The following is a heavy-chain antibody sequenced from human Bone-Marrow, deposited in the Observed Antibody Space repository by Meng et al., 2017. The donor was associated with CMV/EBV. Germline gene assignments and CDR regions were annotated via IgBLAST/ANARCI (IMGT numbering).Heavy chain of an antibody. CDR3: ARGPSNWNAKYYYYYYGMDV. CDR2: INHSGST. V-gene: IGHV4-34*01. CDR1: GGSFSGYY. J-gene: IGHJ6*02. Sequence: SETLSLTCAVYGGSFSGYYWSWIRQPPGKGLEWIGEINHSGSTNYNPSLKSRVTISVDTSKNQFSLKLSSVTAADTAVYYCARGPSNWNAKYYYYYYGMDVWGQGTTVTFSS. D-gene: IGHD1-20*01.